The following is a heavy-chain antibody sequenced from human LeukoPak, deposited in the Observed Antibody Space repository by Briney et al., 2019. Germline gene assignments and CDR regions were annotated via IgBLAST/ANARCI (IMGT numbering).Heavy chain of an antibody. Sequence: ASVKVSCKSSGFTFTYYYIHWVRQAPGQGREWVGYIGPHSSATSSPQEFQGRVTMTRDTSMSTAYMELTRLTSDDTAVYYCAREGNGLLSKDFDYWGQGTLVTVSS. J-gene: IGHJ4*02. CDR1: GFTFTYYY. V-gene: IGHV1-2*02. CDR2: IGPHSSAT. CDR3: AREGNGLLSKDFDY. D-gene: IGHD2/OR15-2a*01.